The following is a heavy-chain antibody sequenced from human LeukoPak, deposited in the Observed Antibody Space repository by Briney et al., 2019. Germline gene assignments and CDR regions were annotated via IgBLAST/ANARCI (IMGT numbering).Heavy chain of an antibody. V-gene: IGHV1-69*13. J-gene: IGHJ4*02. Sequence: GASAKVSCKASGGTFSSYAISWVRQAPGQGLEWMGGIIPIFGTANYAQKFQGRVTITADESTSTAYMELSSLRSEDTAVYYCARAISSGWSGDLRYWGRGTLVTVSS. CDR2: IIPIFGTA. CDR1: GGTFSSYA. D-gene: IGHD6-19*01. CDR3: ARAISSGWSGDLRY.